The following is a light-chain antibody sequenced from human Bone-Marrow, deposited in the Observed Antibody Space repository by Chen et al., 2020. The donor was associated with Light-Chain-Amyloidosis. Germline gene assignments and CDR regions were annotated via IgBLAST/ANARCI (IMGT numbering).Light chain of an antibody. Sequence: SYVLTQPSSVSVAPGQTATIACGGNNIGSTSVHWYQQTPGQAPLLVVYDDSDRPSGIPERLSGSNSGNTATLTISSVEAGDGADYYCQVWDRSSDRPVFGGGTKLTVL. CDR3: QVWDRSSDRPV. V-gene: IGLV3-21*02. CDR1: NIGSTS. CDR2: DDS. J-gene: IGLJ3*02.